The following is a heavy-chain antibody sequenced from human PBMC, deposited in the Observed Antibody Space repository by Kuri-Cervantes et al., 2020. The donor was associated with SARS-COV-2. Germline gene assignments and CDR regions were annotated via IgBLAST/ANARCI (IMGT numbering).Heavy chain of an antibody. V-gene: IGHV3-20*04. Sequence: GESLKISCAASGFNFDDYAVSWVRQVPGKGMEWVSTINWNGDSTSYADSVKGRFTISRDNSKNTLYPQMNSLRAEDTAVYYCARDLRLGKSLDYWGQGTLVTVSS. J-gene: IGHJ4*02. CDR2: INWNGDST. CDR3: ARDLRLGKSLDY. CDR1: GFNFDDYA. D-gene: IGHD7-27*01.